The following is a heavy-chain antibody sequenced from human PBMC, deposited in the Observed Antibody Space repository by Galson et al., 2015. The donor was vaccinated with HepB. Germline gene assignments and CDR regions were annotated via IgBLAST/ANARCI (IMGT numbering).Heavy chain of an antibody. J-gene: IGHJ4*02. Sequence: ETLSLTCAVSGGSISNRNWWNWVRQSPGKGLEWVGYINSRGSTDYNPSLKSRVSISVDTYKKQFSLRLSSVTAADTAVYYCARERVGGDFDYGGQGTLVTVSS. V-gene: IGHV4-4*02. CDR3: ARERVGGDFDY. D-gene: IGHD2-2*01. CDR1: GGSISNRNW. CDR2: INSRGST.